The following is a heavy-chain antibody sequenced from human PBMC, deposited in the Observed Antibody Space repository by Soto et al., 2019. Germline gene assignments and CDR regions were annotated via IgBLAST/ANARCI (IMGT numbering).Heavy chain of an antibody. CDR1: GGTFSSYT. V-gene: IGHV1-69*04. J-gene: IGHJ5*02. D-gene: IGHD3-3*01. CDR3: ARDRDDFWSGFLFDP. CDR2: IIPILGIA. Sequence: ASVKVSCKASGGTFSSYTISWVRQAPGQGLEWMGRIIPILGIANYAQKFQGRVTITADKSTSTAYMELSSLRSEDTAVYYCARDRDDFWSGFLFDPWGQGTLVTVSS.